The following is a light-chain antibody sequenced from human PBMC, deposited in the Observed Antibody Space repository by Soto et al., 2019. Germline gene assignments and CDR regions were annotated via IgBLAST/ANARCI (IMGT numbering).Light chain of an antibody. V-gene: IGKV3-11*01. CDR2: DAS. J-gene: IGKJ1*01. Sequence: EMELKKSEGSRSGKQGGLGRLPYRASQSVSTYLAWYQQKPGQAPRLLIYDASNRATGIPARFSGSGSGTDFTLTICGLDPAAYAVYHCQQRSTWPTFGRGTKVDIK. CDR3: QQRSTWPT. CDR1: QSVSTY.